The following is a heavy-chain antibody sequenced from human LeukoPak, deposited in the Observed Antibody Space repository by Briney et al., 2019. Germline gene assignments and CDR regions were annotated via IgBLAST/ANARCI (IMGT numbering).Heavy chain of an antibody. CDR1: GVSFSGYY. CDR3: ARGLSPRINMVRGVRPPFRGVFDY. Sequence: SGTLSLTCAVSGVSFSGYYWSWIRQPPGKGLEWIGEINQSGSTNYHPSLKSRVTISVDTSKNQFSLKLSSVTAADTAVYYCARGLSPRINMVRGVRPPFRGVFDYWGEGTLVSVSS. D-gene: IGHD3-10*01. V-gene: IGHV4-34*01. CDR2: INQSGST. J-gene: IGHJ4*02.